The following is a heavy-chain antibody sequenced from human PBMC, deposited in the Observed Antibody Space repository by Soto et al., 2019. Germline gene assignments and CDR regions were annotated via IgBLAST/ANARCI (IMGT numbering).Heavy chain of an antibody. CDR3: ARGDYNDYFDL. CDR1: GVSINTGGYS. J-gene: IGHJ4*02. D-gene: IGHD4-4*01. V-gene: IGHV4-30-2*06. Sequence: QVQLQESGPGLVKPSQTLSLTCAVSGVSINTGGYSWNWIRQSPGKALEWMGHIYQSGSTYYKPSLRGRITISVDMSNNDFSLEMISVTPADTAVYFGARGDYNDYFDLWGQGALVTVSS. CDR2: IYQSGST.